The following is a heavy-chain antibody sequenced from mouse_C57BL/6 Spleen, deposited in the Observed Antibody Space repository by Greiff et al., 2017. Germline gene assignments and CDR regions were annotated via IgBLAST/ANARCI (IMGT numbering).Heavy chain of an antibody. D-gene: IGHD2-5*01. V-gene: IGHV5-17*01. CDR3: ARTYYSNPWVAY. Sequence: DVTLVESGGGLVKPGGSLKLSCAASGFTFSDYGMHWVRQAPEKGLEWVAYISSGSSTIYYADTVKGRFTISRDNAKNTLFLQMTSLRSEDTAMYYCARTYYSNPWVAYWGQGTLVTVSA. J-gene: IGHJ3*01. CDR1: GFTFSDYG. CDR2: ISSGSSTI.